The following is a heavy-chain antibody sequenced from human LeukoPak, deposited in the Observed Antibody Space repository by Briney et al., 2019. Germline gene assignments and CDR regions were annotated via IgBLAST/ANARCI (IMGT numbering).Heavy chain of an antibody. V-gene: IGHV3-33*06. Sequence: GGSLRLSCAASGFTFSSYGMHWVRQAPGKGMEWVAVIWYDGSNKYYAESVKGRFTISRDNSKNTLYLQMNSLRAEDTAVYYCAKDLRDYRYYFDYWGQGTLVTVSS. J-gene: IGHJ4*02. CDR2: IWYDGSNK. CDR3: AKDLRDYRYYFDY. D-gene: IGHD4-17*01. CDR1: GFTFSSYG.